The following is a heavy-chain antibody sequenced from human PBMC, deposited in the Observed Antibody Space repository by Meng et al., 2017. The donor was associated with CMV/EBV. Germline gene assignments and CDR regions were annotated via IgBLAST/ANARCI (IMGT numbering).Heavy chain of an antibody. V-gene: IGHV1-2*02. CDR1: GYTFTGYY. Sequence: ASVKVSCKASGYTFTGYYMHWVRQAPGQGLEWMGWINPNSGGTNYAQKFQGRVTMTRDTSISTAYMELSRLRSDDTAVYYCAREDPGGSCYLDYWDQGTLVTVSS. J-gene: IGHJ4*02. D-gene: IGHD2-15*01. CDR2: INPNSGGT. CDR3: AREDPGGSCYLDY.